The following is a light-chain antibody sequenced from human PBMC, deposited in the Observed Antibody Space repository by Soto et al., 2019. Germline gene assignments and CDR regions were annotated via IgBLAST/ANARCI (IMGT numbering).Light chain of an antibody. CDR2: DVS. CDR3: SSYTNSSTPSVV. J-gene: IGLJ2*01. V-gene: IGLV2-14*01. CDR1: SSDVGGYNY. Sequence: QSVLTQPASVSGPPGQSITISCTGTSSDVGGYNYVSWYQQHPGKAPKLMIYDVSNRPSGVSNRFSGSKSGNTASLTISGLQAEDEADYYCSSYTNSSTPSVVFGGGTKLTVL.